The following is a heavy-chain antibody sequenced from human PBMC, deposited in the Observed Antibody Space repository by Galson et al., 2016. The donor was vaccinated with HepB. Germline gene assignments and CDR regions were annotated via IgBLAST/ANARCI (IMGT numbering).Heavy chain of an antibody. Sequence: SLRLSCAASGFTFSSYAMSWVRQAPGKGLEWVSAISVVDDDTYYADSVKGRFTISRDNSRTTLYLQMNSLRAADTALYYCAKDIQQWLVRGNDAFDIWGQGTMVTVSS. D-gene: IGHD6-19*01. CDR1: GFTFSSYA. J-gene: IGHJ3*02. V-gene: IGHV3-23*01. CDR3: AKDIQQWLVRGNDAFDI. CDR2: ISVVDDDT.